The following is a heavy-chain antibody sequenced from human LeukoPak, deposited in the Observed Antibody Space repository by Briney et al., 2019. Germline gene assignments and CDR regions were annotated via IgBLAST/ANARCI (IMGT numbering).Heavy chain of an antibody. CDR2: IYYSGST. D-gene: IGHD4-11*01. CDR3: ARVSTVTTHYYYGMDV. V-gene: IGHV4-39*01. Sequence: SETLSLTCTVSGGSISSSSYYWGWIRQPPGKGLEWIGSIYYSGSTYYNPSLKSRVTISVDTSKNQFSLKLSSVTAADTAVYYCARVSTVTTHYYYGMDVWGQGTTVTVSS. J-gene: IGHJ6*02. CDR1: GGSISSSSYY.